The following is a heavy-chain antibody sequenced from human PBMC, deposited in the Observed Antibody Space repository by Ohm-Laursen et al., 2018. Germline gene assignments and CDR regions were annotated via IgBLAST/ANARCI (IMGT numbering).Heavy chain of an antibody. V-gene: IGHV3-30*18. Sequence: SLRLSCAASGFPFSTYGMHWVRQAPGKGLEWLAIISFDGSKTYYADSVKGRFSISRDNSKNMLLLQMSSLAPEDTALYYCAKVGGITAATGRGYGMDVWGQGTTVTVSS. D-gene: IGHD1-7*01. CDR2: ISFDGSKT. CDR3: AKVGGITAATGRGYGMDV. CDR1: GFPFSTYG. J-gene: IGHJ6*02.